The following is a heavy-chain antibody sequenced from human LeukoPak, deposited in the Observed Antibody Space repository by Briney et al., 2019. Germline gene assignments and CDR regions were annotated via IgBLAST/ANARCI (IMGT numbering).Heavy chain of an antibody. J-gene: IGHJ3*02. V-gene: IGHV4-59*01. CDR1: GGSISSYY. Sequence: SETLSLTCTVSGGSISSYYWSWIRQPPGKGLEWIGYIYYSGSTNYNPSLKSRVTISVDTSKNQFSLKLSSVTAADTAVYYCARDGPMFEAFDIWGQGTMVTVSS. CDR3: ARDGPMFEAFDI. D-gene: IGHD3-10*02. CDR2: IYYSGST.